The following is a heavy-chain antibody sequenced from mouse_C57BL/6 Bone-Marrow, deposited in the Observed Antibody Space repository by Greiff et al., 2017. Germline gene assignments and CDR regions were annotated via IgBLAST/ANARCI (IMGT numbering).Heavy chain of an antibody. CDR3: ASLAGFDY. CDR2: IYPRSGNT. Sequence: QVQLQQSGAELARPGASVKMSCKASGYTFTSYGISWVKQRTGQGLEWIGEIYPRSGNTYYNDKFKGKAKLTADTSSLTAYMELRSLTSEDSAVYVYASLAGFDYWGQGTTLTVSS. CDR1: GYTFTSYG. V-gene: IGHV1-81*01. J-gene: IGHJ2*01. D-gene: IGHD6-1*01.